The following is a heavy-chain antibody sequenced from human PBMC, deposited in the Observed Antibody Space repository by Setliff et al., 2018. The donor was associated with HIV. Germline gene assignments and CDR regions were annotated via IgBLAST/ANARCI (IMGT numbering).Heavy chain of an antibody. D-gene: IGHD6-6*01. Sequence: PSETLSLTCSVSGGSISSGSHYWGWIRQAPGKGLEWIGNIYYSGTTFYNPSLKSRVSISVDTSRNEFSLKLTSVTAADPAVSYCAREFSSSSFDQWGQGTLVTVSS. CDR1: GGSISSGSHY. CDR2: IYYSGTT. J-gene: IGHJ4*02. CDR3: AREFSSSSFDQ. V-gene: IGHV4-39*02.